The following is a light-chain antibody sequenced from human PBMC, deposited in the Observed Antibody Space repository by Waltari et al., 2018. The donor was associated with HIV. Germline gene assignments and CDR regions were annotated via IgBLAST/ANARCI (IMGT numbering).Light chain of an antibody. CDR2: DAS. Sequence: EIVLTQSPATLSLSPGHTATLSCRASQSISSYFAWYQQKPGQAPRLLIQDASHRTTGILARFSGSGSGTDFTLTIGPLEPEDFAVYYCQQRDKWPPSYTFGQGTRVEI. J-gene: IGKJ2*01. V-gene: IGKV3-11*01. CDR1: QSISSY. CDR3: QQRDKWPPSYT.